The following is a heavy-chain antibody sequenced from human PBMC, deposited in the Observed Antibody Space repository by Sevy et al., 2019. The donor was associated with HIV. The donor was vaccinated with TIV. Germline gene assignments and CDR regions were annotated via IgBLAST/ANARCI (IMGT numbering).Heavy chain of an antibody. V-gene: IGHV3-48*03. CDR3: ARAPDGGSYRDGFDY. Sequence: EGSLRLSCAASGFSFRNYEMHWVRQAPGKGLEWISYINSGGSTIIYADSVKGRFTLSRDSGKNSVYLQMNSLRAEDTAVYYCARAPDGGSYRDGFDYWGQGTLVTVSS. D-gene: IGHD1-26*01. CDR1: GFSFRNYE. CDR2: INSGGSTI. J-gene: IGHJ4*02.